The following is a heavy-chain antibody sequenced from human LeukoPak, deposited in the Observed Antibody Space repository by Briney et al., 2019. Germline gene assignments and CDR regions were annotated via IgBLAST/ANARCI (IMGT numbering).Heavy chain of an antibody. Sequence: GGSLRLSCAASGFTFSSYAMSWVRQAPGKGLEWVSAINNSGGSTNYADSVKGRFTISRDNSKNTLYLQMNSLRAEDTAVYYCAKDMEGVTSFDYWGQGTLVTVSS. J-gene: IGHJ4*02. CDR1: GFTFSSYA. V-gene: IGHV3-23*01. CDR2: INNSGGST. D-gene: IGHD4-23*01. CDR3: AKDMEGVTSFDY.